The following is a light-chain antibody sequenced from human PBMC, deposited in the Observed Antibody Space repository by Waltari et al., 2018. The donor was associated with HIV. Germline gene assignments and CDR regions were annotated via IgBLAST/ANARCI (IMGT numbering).Light chain of an antibody. Sequence: QFALTQPASVSGSPGQSITVSCTGTTSDIGDYNYVSGYQHHPGKAPKLIIYEVSNRPSGVSNRFPGSNCGNTASLTISGLQSEEEADYFRSSLTNSATLSVLFGGGTKLSVL. J-gene: IGLJ3*02. CDR3: SSLTNSATLSVL. V-gene: IGLV2-14*01. CDR2: EVS. CDR1: TSDIGDYNY.